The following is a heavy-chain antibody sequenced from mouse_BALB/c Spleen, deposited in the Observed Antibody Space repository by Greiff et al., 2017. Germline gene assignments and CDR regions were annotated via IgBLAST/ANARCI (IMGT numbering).Heavy chain of an antibody. CDR3: ARDTLYYGSSYVAY. V-gene: IGHV5-4*02. CDR2: ISDGGSYT. CDR1: GFTFSDYY. Sequence: EVMLVESGGGLVKPGGSLKLSCAASGFTFSDYYMYWVRQTPEKRLEWVATISDGGSYTYYPDSVKGRFTISRDNAKNNLYLQMSSLKSEDTAMYYCARDTLYYGSSYVAYWGQGTLVTVSA. J-gene: IGHJ3*01. D-gene: IGHD1-1*01.